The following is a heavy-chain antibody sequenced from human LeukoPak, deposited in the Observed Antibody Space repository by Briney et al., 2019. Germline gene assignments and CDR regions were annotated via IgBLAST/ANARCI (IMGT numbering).Heavy chain of an antibody. CDR1: TFTFTSYR. CDR2: ISSSSRTI. J-gene: IGHJ4*02. V-gene: IGHV3-48*04. D-gene: IGHD3-3*01. CDR3: ARSPVGEWLPRPPYYFDY. Sequence: PGRSLRLSCAPSTFTFTSYRMNWVRQAPGPGLECFSYISSSSRTIYDADPVKGRFTISRDNAKNSLYLQMNSLRAEDTAVYYCARSPVGEWLPRPPYYFDYWGQGTLVTVSS.